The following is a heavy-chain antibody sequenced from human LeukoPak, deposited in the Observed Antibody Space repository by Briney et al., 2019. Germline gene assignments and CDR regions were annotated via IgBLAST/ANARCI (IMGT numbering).Heavy chain of an antibody. D-gene: IGHD2-2*01. Sequence: PGGSLRLSCAASGFTFSSYAMHWVRQAPGKGLEWVAVISYDGSNKYYADSVKGRFTISRDNSKNTLYLQMNSLRAEDTAVYYCASWIGYCSSTSCYSDAFDIWGQGTMVTVSS. V-gene: IGHV3-30-3*01. J-gene: IGHJ3*02. CDR2: ISYDGSNK. CDR3: ASWIGYCSSTSCYSDAFDI. CDR1: GFTFSSYA.